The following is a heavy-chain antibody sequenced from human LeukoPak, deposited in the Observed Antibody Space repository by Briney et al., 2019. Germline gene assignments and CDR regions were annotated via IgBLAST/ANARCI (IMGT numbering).Heavy chain of an antibody. CDR1: GGSISSYY. CDR2: IYYSRNT. Sequence: SETLSLTCTVSGGSISSYYWSWIRQPPGKGLEWIGYIYYSRNTNYNPSLKSRVTISVDTSKNQFSLKLSSVTAADTAVYYCATLWRLGASTGEAFDIWGQGTMVTASS. J-gene: IGHJ3*02. CDR3: ATLWRLGASTGEAFDI. V-gene: IGHV4-59*01. D-gene: IGHD1-26*01.